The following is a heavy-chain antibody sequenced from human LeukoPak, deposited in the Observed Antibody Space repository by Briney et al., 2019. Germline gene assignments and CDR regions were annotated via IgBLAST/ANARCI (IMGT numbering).Heavy chain of an antibody. V-gene: IGHV3-33*06. Sequence: GGSLRLSCAASGFTFRNYGFHWVSQAPGKGLECVAVIWHDGSHSYYSDSVKGRFTISRDNAKNTVYLHMDSLRVEDTAIYYCAKDNDAYGDSYFDSWGQGTLVAVS. CDR2: IWHDGSHS. D-gene: IGHD4-17*01. CDR3: AKDNDAYGDSYFDS. CDR1: GFTFRNYG. J-gene: IGHJ4*02.